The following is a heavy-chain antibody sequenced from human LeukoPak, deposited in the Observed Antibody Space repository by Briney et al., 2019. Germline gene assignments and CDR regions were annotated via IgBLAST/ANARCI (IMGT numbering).Heavy chain of an antibody. D-gene: IGHD5-12*01. J-gene: IGHJ4*02. CDR3: ARDLRYDEGY. Sequence: DSVKGRFTISRDTAKNSLYLQMNSLRAEDTAVYYCARDLRYDEGYWGQGTLVTVSS. V-gene: IGHV3-7*01.